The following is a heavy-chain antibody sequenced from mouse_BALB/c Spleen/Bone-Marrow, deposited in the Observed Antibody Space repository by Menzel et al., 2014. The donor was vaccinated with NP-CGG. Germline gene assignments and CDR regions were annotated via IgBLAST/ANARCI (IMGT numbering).Heavy chain of an antibody. CDR3: ARDYLYYFDY. J-gene: IGHJ2*01. V-gene: IGHV7-3*02. D-gene: IGHD2-1*01. CDR2: IRNKANGYTT. CDR1: GFTFTDHY. Sequence: EAMLVESGGGLVQPGGFLRLSCATSGFTFTDHYMSWVRQPPGKALEWLGFIRNKANGYTTEYSASVKGRFTISRDNSQSIVYFQMNPLRAGGNANYYCARDYLYYFDYWGQGTTLTVSS.